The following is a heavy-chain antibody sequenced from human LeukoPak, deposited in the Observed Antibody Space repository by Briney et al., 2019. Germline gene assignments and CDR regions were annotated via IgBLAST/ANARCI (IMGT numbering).Heavy chain of an antibody. CDR2: INPNSGGT. Sequence: ASVKVSCKASGYTFTGYYMHWVRQAPGQGLEWMGWINPNSGGTNYAQKFQGRVTMTRDTSISTAYMELSRLRSDDMAVYYCARDHYYDSSGYYLDYWGQGTLVTVSS. V-gene: IGHV1-2*02. CDR1: GYTFTGYY. D-gene: IGHD3-22*01. CDR3: ARDHYYDSSGYYLDY. J-gene: IGHJ4*02.